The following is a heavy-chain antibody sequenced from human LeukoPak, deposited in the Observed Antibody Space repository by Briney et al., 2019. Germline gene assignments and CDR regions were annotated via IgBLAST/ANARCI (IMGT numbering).Heavy chain of an antibody. V-gene: IGHV3-23*01. J-gene: IGHJ6*03. D-gene: IGHD6-13*01. CDR2: IGGNGGST. CDR3: AKASSSWPPRYFYYYMDV. CDR1: GFTFSSYA. Sequence: QPGGSLRLSCAASGFTFSSYAMSWVRQAPGKGLEWVSAIGGNGGSTYYADSVKGRFTISRDNSKNTLYLQMNSLRAEDTAVYYCAKASSSWPPRYFYYYMDVWGKGTSVTVSS.